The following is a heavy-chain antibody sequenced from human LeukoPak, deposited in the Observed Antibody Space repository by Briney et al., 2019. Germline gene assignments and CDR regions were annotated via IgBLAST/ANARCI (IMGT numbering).Heavy chain of an antibody. Sequence: ASVKVSCKASGYTFTGYYMHWVRQAPGQGLEWMGWFNPNSGGTNYAQKFQGRVTMTRDTSISTAYMELSRLRSDDTAVYYCARGYDILTGIYYFDYWGQGTLVTVSS. D-gene: IGHD3-9*01. V-gene: IGHV1-2*02. CDR2: FNPNSGGT. J-gene: IGHJ4*02. CDR3: ARGYDILTGIYYFDY. CDR1: GYTFTGYY.